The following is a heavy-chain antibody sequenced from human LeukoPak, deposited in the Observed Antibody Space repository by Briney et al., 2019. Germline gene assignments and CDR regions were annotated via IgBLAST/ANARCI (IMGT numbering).Heavy chain of an antibody. V-gene: IGHV1-18*01. CDR3: ARATYYGSGSYRYYFDY. D-gene: IGHD3-10*01. CDR2: ISAYNGNT. CDR1: GYTFTSYG. J-gene: IGHJ4*02. Sequence: ASVKVSCKASGYTFTSYGISWVRQAPGRGLEWMGWISAYNGNTNYAQKLQGRVTMTTDTSTSTAYMELRSLRSDDTAVYYCARATYYGSGSYRYYFDYWGQGTLVTVSS.